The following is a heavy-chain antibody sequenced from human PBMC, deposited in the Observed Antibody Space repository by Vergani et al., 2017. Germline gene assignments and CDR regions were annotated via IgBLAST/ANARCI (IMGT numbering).Heavy chain of an antibody. J-gene: IGHJ6*02. CDR1: GYSISSGGYY. Sequence: QVQLQESGPGLVKPSETLSLTCTVSGYSISSGGYYWSWIRQHPGKGLEWIGYIYYSGSTYYNPSLKSRVTISVDTSKNQFSLKLSSVTAADTAVYYCARDTHEFYGMDVWGQGTTVTVSS. V-gene: IGHV4-31*03. CDR2: IYYSGST. CDR3: ARDTHEFYGMDV.